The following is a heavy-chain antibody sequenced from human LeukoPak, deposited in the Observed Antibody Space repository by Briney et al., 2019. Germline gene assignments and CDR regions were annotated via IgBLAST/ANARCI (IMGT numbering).Heavy chain of an antibody. V-gene: IGHV4-34*01. J-gene: IGHJ4*02. CDR1: GGSFSGYY. CDR3: ARGYYYDRSDYQD. Sequence: TSETLSLTCAVYGGSFSGYYWSWIRQPPGKGLEWIGEINHSGSTNYNPSLKSRVTISVDTSKNQFSLKLSSVTAADTAVYYCARGYYYDRSDYQDWGQGTLVTVSS. CDR2: INHSGST. D-gene: IGHD3-22*01.